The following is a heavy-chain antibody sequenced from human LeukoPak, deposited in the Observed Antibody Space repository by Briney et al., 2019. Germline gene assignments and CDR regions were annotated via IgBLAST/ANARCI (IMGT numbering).Heavy chain of an antibody. V-gene: IGHV1-2*06. CDR3: ARDFDAATIFDY. Sequence: ASVKVSCKASGYTFTGYYIHWVRQAPGQGLEWMGRINPNSGGTNYAQKFQGRVTMTRDTSISTAYMELSRLRSDDTAVYYCARDFDAATIFDYWGQGTLVTVSS. CDR2: INPNSGGT. CDR1: GYTFTGYY. J-gene: IGHJ4*02. D-gene: IGHD5-12*01.